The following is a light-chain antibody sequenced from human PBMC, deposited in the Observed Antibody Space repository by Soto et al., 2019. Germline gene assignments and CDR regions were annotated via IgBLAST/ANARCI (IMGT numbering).Light chain of an antibody. J-gene: IGKJ3*01. CDR2: GAS. V-gene: IGKV3-15*01. CDR1: QSISTN. Sequence: EIVMTQSPATLSVSPGERASLSCRASQSISTNLAWYQQKPGQAPRILIYGASTRATGIPARFSGSGSGTEFSLTISSPQSEDFAVYYCQQYDKWPLTFGPGTRVDIE. CDR3: QQYDKWPLT.